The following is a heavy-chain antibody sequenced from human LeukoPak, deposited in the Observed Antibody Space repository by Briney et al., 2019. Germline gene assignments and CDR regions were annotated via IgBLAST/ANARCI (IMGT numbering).Heavy chain of an antibody. D-gene: IGHD3-9*01. CDR2: ISSSSSTI. J-gene: IGHJ6*03. Sequence: GGSLRLSCAASGFTFSSYSMNWVRQAPGKGLEWVSYISSSSSTIYYADSVKGRFTISRDNAKNSLFLLMNGLRAEDTAVYYCSRDLNYYMDVWGKGTTVT. CDR3: SRDLNYYMDV. V-gene: IGHV3-48*01. CDR1: GFTFSSYS.